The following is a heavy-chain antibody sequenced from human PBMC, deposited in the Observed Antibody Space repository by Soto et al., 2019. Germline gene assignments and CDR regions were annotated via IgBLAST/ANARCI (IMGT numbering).Heavy chain of an antibody. CDR2: IIPIFGTA. J-gene: IGHJ4*02. Sequence: SVKVSCKASGGTFSSYAISWVRQAPGQGLEWMGGIIPIFGTANYAQKFQGRVTITADESTSTAYMELSSLRSEDTAVYYCARVGGADTAMAGPYYFDYWGQGTLVTVSS. V-gene: IGHV1-69*13. D-gene: IGHD5-18*01. CDR1: GGTFSSYA. CDR3: ARVGGADTAMAGPYYFDY.